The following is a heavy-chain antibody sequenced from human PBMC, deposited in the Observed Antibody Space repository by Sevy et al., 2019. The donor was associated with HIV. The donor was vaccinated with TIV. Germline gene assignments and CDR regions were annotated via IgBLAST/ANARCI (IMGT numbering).Heavy chain of an antibody. CDR1: GFTFSSYS. CDR3: ARWDADRRWYFDY. V-gene: IGHV3-21*01. Sequence: GGSLRLSCAASGFTFSSYSMNWVRQAPGKGLEWVSSISRSSSYIYHADSVKGRFTISRDNAKNSLHLQMNSLRAEDMAVYYCARWDADRRWYFDYWGQGILVTVSS. D-gene: IGHD1-26*01. CDR2: ISRSSSYI. J-gene: IGHJ4*02.